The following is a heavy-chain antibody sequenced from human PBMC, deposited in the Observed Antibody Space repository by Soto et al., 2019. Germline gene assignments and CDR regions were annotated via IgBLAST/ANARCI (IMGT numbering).Heavy chain of an antibody. Sequence: QVQLVQSGAEVKKPGASVKVSCKASGYTFTSYGISWVRQAPGQGLEWMGWISAYNGNTNYAQKLQGRVTMTPDTSTSTAYMELRSLRSDDTAVYYCARGYFSGGSCYPGVNYYYGMDVWGQGTTVTVSS. J-gene: IGHJ6*02. CDR2: ISAYNGNT. CDR3: ARGYFSGGSCYPGVNYYYGMDV. D-gene: IGHD2-15*01. V-gene: IGHV1-18*01. CDR1: GYTFTSYG.